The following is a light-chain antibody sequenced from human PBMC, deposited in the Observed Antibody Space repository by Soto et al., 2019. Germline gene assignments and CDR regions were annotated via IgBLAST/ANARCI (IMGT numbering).Light chain of an antibody. CDR2: DNS. CDR1: STNIGSYYG. Sequence: QSVLTQPPSVSGAPGQKVTISCGGSSTNIGSYYGVHWYQQLPGAAPKLLIYDNSNRPSGVADRFSGSKSGTSASLAITGLQTDDEADYFCQTYDSRLSASIFGGGTKLTVL. V-gene: IGLV1-40*01. CDR3: QTYDSRLSASI. J-gene: IGLJ2*01.